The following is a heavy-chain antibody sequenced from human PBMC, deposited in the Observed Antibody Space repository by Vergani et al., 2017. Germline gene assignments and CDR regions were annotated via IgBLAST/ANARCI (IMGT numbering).Heavy chain of an antibody. D-gene: IGHD6-13*01. J-gene: IGHJ6*03. CDR1: GFTFSSYA. V-gene: IGHV3-23*01. Sequence: EVQLLESGGGLVQPGGSLRLSCAASGFTFSSYAMSWVRQAPGKGLEWVSAISGSGGSTYYADSVKGRFTISRDNSKNTLYLQMNSLRAEDTAVYYCARGGALAAGFVDYYYMDVWGKGTTVTVSS. CDR3: ARGGALAAGFVDYYYMDV. CDR2: ISGSGGST.